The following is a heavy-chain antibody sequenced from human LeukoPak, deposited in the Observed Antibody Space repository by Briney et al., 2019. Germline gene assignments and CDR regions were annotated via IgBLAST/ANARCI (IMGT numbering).Heavy chain of an antibody. CDR2: ISGVASDR. Sequence: GGSLRLSCAASGFTFSDYYMTWIRQAPGKGLEWVSYISGVASDRYYGDSVKGRFTISRDNAKNSVYLQMNSLRAEDTAVYYCARGGALGMDVWGQGTTVTVSS. CDR3: ARGGALGMDV. D-gene: IGHD1-26*01. CDR1: GFTFSDYY. J-gene: IGHJ6*02. V-gene: IGHV3-11*01.